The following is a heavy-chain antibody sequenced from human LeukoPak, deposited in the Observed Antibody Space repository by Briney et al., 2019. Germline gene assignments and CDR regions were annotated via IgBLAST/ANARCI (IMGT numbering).Heavy chain of an antibody. D-gene: IGHD5-18*01. CDR2: IYTSGST. J-gene: IGHJ4*02. Sequence: SETLSLTCTVSGGSISSYYWSWIRQPAGKGLEWIGRIYTSGSTNYNPSLKSRVTMSVDTSKNQFSLKLSSVTAADTAVYYCVRGYMDTAMGAFDYWGQGTLVTVSS. CDR1: GGSISSYY. CDR3: VRGYMDTAMGAFDY. V-gene: IGHV4-4*07.